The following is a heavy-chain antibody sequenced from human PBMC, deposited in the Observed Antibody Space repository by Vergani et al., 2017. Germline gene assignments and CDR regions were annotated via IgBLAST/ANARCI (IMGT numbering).Heavy chain of an antibody. CDR1: EYSFGNYW. Sequence: EVELVQSGPEMRKPGESVKISCKGSEYSFGNYWIGWVRQIPGKGLEWMGIIYPADSDTRYSPSFQGQVTISADKSISTAFLQWDSLKASDTALYYCARHTTYTDSWGQGTLVTVSS. CDR3: ARHTTYTDS. CDR2: IYPADSDT. V-gene: IGHV5-51*01. D-gene: IGHD1-1*01. J-gene: IGHJ4*02.